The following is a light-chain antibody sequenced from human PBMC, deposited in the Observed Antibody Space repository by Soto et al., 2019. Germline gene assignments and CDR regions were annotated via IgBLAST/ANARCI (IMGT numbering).Light chain of an antibody. CDR3: SLYAGSNNLV. V-gene: IGLV2-8*01. CDR1: SSAVGGYNY. J-gene: IGLJ2*01. Sequence: QSALTQPPSASGSPGQSVTISCTGTSSAVGGYNYVSWYQQHPGKAPKLMIYDVSKRPSGVPDRFSGSKSGNTASLTVSGLQAEDEADYYCSLYAGSNNLVFGGGTKLTVL. CDR2: DVS.